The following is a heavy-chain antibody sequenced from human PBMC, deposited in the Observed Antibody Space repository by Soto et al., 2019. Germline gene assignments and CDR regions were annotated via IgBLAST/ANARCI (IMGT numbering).Heavy chain of an antibody. CDR3: AREYCSGGSCYQYFQH. CDR1: GFTFSDYY. J-gene: IGHJ1*01. V-gene: IGHV3-11*01. Sequence: QVQLVESGGGLVKPGGSLRISCAASGFTFSDYYMSWIRQAPGKGLEWVSYISSGGGTIYYADSVKGRFTISRDNAKSSLYLQMNSLRAEDTAVYYCAREYCSGGSCYQYFQHWGQGTLVTVSS. D-gene: IGHD2-15*01. CDR2: ISSGGGTI.